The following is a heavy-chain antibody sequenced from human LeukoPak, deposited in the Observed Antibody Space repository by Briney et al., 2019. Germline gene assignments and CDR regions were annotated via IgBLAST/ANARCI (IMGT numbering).Heavy chain of an antibody. D-gene: IGHD1-7*01. CDR2: IYYTGSI. J-gene: IGHJ4*02. CDR1: GYSISSSNW. CDR3: ASYGEVDWNYESALYKYYFDY. V-gene: IGHV4-28*05. Sequence: PSDTLSLTCVVSGYSISSSNWWGWIRQPPGKGLEWIGYIYYTGSIYYNPSLKSRVTMSVDTSKNQFSLKLSSVTAVDTAVYYCASYGEVDWNYESALYKYYFDYWGQGTLVTVSS.